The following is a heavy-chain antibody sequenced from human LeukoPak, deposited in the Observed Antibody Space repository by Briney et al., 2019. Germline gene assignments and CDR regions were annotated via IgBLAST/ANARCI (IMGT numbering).Heavy chain of an antibody. D-gene: IGHD4-17*01. CDR1: GFTFSNAW. J-gene: IGHJ4*02. CDR2: IKSKTDGGTT. Sequence: GGSLRLSCAASGFTFSNAWMSWVRQAPGKGLEWVGRIKSKTDGGTTDYAAPVKGRFTISRDDSKNTLYLQMNSLKTEDTAVYYCTVDMTTVTRDFDYWGQGTLVTVSS. V-gene: IGHV3-15*01. CDR3: TVDMTTVTRDFDY.